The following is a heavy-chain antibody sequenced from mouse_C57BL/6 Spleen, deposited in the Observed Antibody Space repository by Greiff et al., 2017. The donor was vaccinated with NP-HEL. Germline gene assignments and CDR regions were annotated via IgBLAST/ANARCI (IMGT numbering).Heavy chain of an antibody. CDR2: INPSNGGT. J-gene: IGHJ1*03. V-gene: IGHV1-53*01. CDR3: ARSGGYYSYWYFDV. CDR1: GYTFTSYW. D-gene: IGHD2-3*01. Sequence: VQLQQPGTELVKPGASVKLSCKASGYTFTSYWMHWVKQRPGQGLEWIGNINPSNGGTNYNEKFKSKATLTVDKSSSTAYMQLSSLTSEDSAVYYCARSGGYYSYWYFDVWGTGTTVTVSS.